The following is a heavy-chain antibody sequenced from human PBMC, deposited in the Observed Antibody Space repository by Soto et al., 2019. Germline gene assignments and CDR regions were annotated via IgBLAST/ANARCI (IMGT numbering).Heavy chain of an antibody. V-gene: IGHV2-26*01. CDR3: ARHGRGVGARPLDY. CDR1: GFSLSNARMG. CDR2: IFSNDEK. Sequence: QVTLKESGPVLVKPTETLTLTCTVSGFSLSNARMGVSWIRQPPGKALEWLAHIFSNDEKSYSTSLKSRLTIHKDTSKNQLVLTITNMDPVETATYYCARHGRGVGARPLDYWGQGTLVTVSS. J-gene: IGHJ4*02. D-gene: IGHD1-26*01.